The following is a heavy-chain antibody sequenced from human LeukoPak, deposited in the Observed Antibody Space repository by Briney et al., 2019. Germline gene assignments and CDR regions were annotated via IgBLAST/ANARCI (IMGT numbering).Heavy chain of an antibody. CDR3: ANGLVRGVVTGY. V-gene: IGHV3-23*01. D-gene: IGHD3-10*01. Sequence: PGGSLRLSCAASGFTFNTFNMNWVRQAPGQGLEWVSAISGSGINIYYADSVKGRFTISRDNSKNTVYLQMNSLRAGDTAVYYCANGLVRGVVTGYWGQGTLVTVSS. CDR2: ISGSGINI. CDR1: GFTFNTFN. J-gene: IGHJ4*02.